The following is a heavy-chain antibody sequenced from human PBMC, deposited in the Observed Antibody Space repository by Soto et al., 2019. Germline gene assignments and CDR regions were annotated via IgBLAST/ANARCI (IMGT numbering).Heavy chain of an antibody. J-gene: IGHJ4*02. CDR2: ISGSGGST. CDR3: AKGQGYDYVWGSYRQEYYFDY. V-gene: IGHV3-23*01. Sequence: EVQLLESGGGLVQPGGSLRLSCAASGFTFSSYAMSWVHQAPGKGLEWVSAISGSGGSTYYADSVKGRFTISRDNSKNTLYLQMNSLRAEDTAVYYCAKGQGYDYVWGSYRQEYYFDYWGQGTLVTVSS. CDR1: GFTFSSYA. D-gene: IGHD3-16*02.